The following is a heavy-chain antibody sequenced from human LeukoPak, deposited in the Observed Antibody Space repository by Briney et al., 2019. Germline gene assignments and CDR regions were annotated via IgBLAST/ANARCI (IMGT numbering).Heavy chain of an antibody. V-gene: IGHV3-30*01. CDR3: VRDVWRHEDLFDY. J-gene: IGHJ4*02. D-gene: IGHD1-1*01. Sequence: GRFTISRDNSKNTLYLQMNSLTAEDTAVYFCVRDVWRHEDLFDYWGQGTLATVSS.